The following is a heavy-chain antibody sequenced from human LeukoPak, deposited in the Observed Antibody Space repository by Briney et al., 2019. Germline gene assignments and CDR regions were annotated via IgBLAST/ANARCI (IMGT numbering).Heavy chain of an antibody. V-gene: IGHV3-48*01. Sequence: PGGSLRLSCAASGFTFNRFNMNWVRQAPGKRLEWISYIKSSGDSIYYAASVRGRFTISRDNVKNLLYLQMNSLRAEDTAVYYCAKGGDYGDYQGNWGQGTLVTVSS. CDR1: GFTFNRFN. CDR2: IKSSGDSI. CDR3: AKGGDYGDYQGN. J-gene: IGHJ4*02. D-gene: IGHD4-17*01.